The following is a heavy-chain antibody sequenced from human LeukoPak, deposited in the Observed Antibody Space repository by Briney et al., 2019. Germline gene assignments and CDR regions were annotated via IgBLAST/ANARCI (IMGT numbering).Heavy chain of an antibody. CDR2: INPNSGGT. D-gene: IGHD1-7*01. CDR3: ARDSVWYNWNYRANCWFDP. Sequence: GASVKVSCKASGYTFTGYYMHWVRQAPGQGLEWMGWINPNSGGTNYAQKFQGRVTMTRDTSISTAYMELSRLRSDDTAVYYCARDSVWYNWNYRANCWFDPWGQGTLVTVSS. V-gene: IGHV1-2*02. J-gene: IGHJ5*02. CDR1: GYTFTGYY.